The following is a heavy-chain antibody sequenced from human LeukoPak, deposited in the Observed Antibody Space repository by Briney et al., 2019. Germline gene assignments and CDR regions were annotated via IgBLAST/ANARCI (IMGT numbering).Heavy chain of an antibody. Sequence: LITCKQGSGNIFANCRIGWVRQIAEKGLEWMAIIYPGNSHTRYGPSIRGQVTISGDTSSSTAYLHCSSLQSSDSGMYYYAKFHASWYGDTWGQGTLVTVSS. CDR3: AKFHASWYGDT. CDR2: IYPGNSHT. J-gene: IGHJ4*02. CDR1: GNIFANCR. V-gene: IGHV5-51*01. D-gene: IGHD6-13*01.